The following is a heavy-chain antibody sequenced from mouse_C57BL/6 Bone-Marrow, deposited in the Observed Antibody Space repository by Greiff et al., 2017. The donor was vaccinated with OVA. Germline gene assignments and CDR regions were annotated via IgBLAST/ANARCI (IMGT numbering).Heavy chain of an antibody. Sequence: QVQLQQSGAELARPGASVKLSCKASGYTFTSYGISWVKQRTGQGLEWIGESYPRSGNTYYNEKFKGKATLTADKSSSTAYMELRSLTSEDSAVYFCARGGGNYLAWFAYWGQGTLVTVSA. D-gene: IGHD2-1*01. V-gene: IGHV1-81*01. CDR3: ARGGGNYLAWFAY. J-gene: IGHJ3*01. CDR2: SYPRSGNT. CDR1: GYTFTSYG.